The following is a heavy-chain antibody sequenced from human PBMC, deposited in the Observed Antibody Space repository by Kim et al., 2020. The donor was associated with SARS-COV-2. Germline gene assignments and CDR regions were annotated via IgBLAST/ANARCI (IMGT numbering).Heavy chain of an antibody. V-gene: IGHV3-23*01. D-gene: IGHD3-3*01. Sequence: KGRFTISRDNSKNTLYLQMNSLRAEDTAVYYCAKDGLRFLEWLSADAFDIWGQGTMVTVSS. CDR3: AKDGLRFLEWLSADAFDI. J-gene: IGHJ3*02.